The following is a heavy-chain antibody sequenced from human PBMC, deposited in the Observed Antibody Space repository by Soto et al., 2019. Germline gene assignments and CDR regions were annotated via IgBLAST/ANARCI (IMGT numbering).Heavy chain of an antibody. V-gene: IGHV4-61*01. CDR3: ARRGLSSLDDSGGYYDH. CDR1: GGSVSSGSYF. Sequence: SETLSLTCTVSGGSVSSGSYFWSWIRQPPGKGLEWIGYFSYLGTTNYNPSLKSRVSISLDTSKNQFSLHLSSVTAADTAVYFCARRGLSSLDDSGGYYDHWGQGRLVTVSS. D-gene: IGHD3-22*01. J-gene: IGHJ4*02. CDR2: FSYLGTT.